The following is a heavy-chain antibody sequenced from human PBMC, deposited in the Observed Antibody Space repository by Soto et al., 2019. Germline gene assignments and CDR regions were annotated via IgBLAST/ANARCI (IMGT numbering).Heavy chain of an antibody. CDR1: GFTFRSFT. V-gene: IGHV3-21*01. CDR2: ISSNSAYI. D-gene: IGHD6-13*01. J-gene: IGHJ5*02. CDR3: TRDASRDSSARGWFDP. Sequence: GGSLRLSCAASGFTFRSFTMNWVRQAPGKGLEWVSTISSNSAYIYYTDALRGRFTISRDNAKNSLHLQMNSLRAEDTAVYYCTRDASRDSSARGWFDPWGPGTLVTV.